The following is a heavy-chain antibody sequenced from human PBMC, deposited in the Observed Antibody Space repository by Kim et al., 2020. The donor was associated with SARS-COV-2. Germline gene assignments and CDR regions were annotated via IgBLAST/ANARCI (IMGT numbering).Heavy chain of an antibody. V-gene: IGHV4-39*01. CDR1: GGSISSSSYY. J-gene: IGHJ4*02. Sequence: SETLSLTCTVSGGSISSSSYYWGWIRQPPGKGLEWIGSIYYSGSTYYNPSLKSRVTISVDTSKNQFSLKLSSVTAADTAVYYCAGSTVTIAILRWWGQGTLVTVSS. CDR3: AGSTVTIAILRW. D-gene: IGHD4-17*01. CDR2: IYYSGST.